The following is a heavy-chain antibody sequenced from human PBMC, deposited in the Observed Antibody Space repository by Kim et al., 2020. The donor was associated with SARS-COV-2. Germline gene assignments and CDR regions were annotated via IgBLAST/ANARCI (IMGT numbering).Heavy chain of an antibody. CDR2: ISYSGLT. Sequence: SETLSLTCTVSGGSISSGGYYWSWIRQHPGKGLEWIGFISYSGLTYYNPSLKSRLSTSVDTSKNQFSLKLTAVTAADTAVYYCARTPRDCSSTSCYHFDYWGQGVLVTVSS. D-gene: IGHD2-2*01. CDR1: GGSISSGGYY. J-gene: IGHJ4*02. CDR3: ARTPRDCSSTSCYHFDY. V-gene: IGHV4-31*03.